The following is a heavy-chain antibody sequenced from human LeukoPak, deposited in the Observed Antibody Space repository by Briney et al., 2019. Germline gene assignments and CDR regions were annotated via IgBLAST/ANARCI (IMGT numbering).Heavy chain of an antibody. CDR1: GFTFSSYA. CDR2: ISYDGSNK. J-gene: IGHJ5*02. CDR3: AKDGLVASWSAENWFDP. V-gene: IGHV3-30*04. Sequence: PGGSLRLSCAASGFTFSSYAMHWVRQAPGKGLEWVAVISYDGSNKYYADSVKGRFTISRDNSKNTLYLQMNSLRAEDTAVYYCAKDGLVASWSAENWFDPWGQGTLVTVSS. D-gene: IGHD2-15*01.